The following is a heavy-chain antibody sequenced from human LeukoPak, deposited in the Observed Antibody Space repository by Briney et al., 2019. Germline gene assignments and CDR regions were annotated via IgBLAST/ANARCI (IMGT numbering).Heavy chain of an antibody. CDR2: INHSGST. D-gene: IGHD6-13*01. CDR1: GGSFSGYY. V-gene: IGHV4-34*01. CDR3: ARGGIIAAHDY. J-gene: IGHJ4*02. Sequence: SETLSLTCAVYGGSFSGYYWSWIRQPPGKGLEWIGEINHSGSTNYNPSLKSRVTISVDTSKNQFSLKLSSVTAADTAVYYCARGGIIAAHDYWGQGTLVTVSS.